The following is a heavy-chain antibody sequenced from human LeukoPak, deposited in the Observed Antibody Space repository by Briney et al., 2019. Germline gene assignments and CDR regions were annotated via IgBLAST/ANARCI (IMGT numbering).Heavy chain of an antibody. Sequence: SETLSLTCTVSGDSIGSYYWTRIRQPPGKGLEWIGYVYYSGTANYNPSLKSRVTISVDTSKNLFSLKLSSVTAADTAVYYCARDSYSSSGFDYWGQGTLVAVSS. CDR1: GDSIGSYY. J-gene: IGHJ4*02. CDR3: ARDSYSSSGFDY. D-gene: IGHD6-6*01. V-gene: IGHV4-59*01. CDR2: VYYSGTA.